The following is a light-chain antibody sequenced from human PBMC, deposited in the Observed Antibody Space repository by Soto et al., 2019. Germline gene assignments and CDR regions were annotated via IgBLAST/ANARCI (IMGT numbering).Light chain of an antibody. CDR1: QTISGR. CDR2: AAS. J-gene: IGKJ4*01. Sequence: DIQMTQSPSSLSASVGDRVTITCRASQTISGRLNWFQQKPGKAPKFLIYAASTLQSGVPSRFSGSGSGTDFTLTISSLQPEDCATYYCQQSYSTPLTFGGGTKVEIK. CDR3: QQSYSTPLT. V-gene: IGKV1-39*01.